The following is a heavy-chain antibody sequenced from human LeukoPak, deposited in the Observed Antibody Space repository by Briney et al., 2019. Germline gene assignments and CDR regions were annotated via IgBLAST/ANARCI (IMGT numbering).Heavy chain of an antibody. Sequence: SVKVSCKASGGTFSSDAISWVRQAPGQGLEWMGRIIPILGIANYAQKFQGRVTITADKSTSTAYMELSSLRSEDTAVYYCAREVVITSYYFDYWGQGTLVTVSS. CDR1: GGTFSSDA. J-gene: IGHJ4*02. CDR2: IIPILGIA. V-gene: IGHV1-69*04. CDR3: AREVVITSYYFDY. D-gene: IGHD3-22*01.